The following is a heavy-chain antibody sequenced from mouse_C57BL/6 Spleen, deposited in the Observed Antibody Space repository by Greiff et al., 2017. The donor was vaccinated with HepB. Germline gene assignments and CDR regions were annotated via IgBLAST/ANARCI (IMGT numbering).Heavy chain of an antibody. CDR2: INPNYGTT. Sequence: VQLQQSGPELVKPGASVKISCKASGYSFTDYNMNWVKQRNGKSLEWIGVINPNYGTTSYNQKFKGKATLTVDQSSSTAYMQLNSLTSEDSAVYYCARSGFTTVVAENAMDYWGQGTSVTVSS. CDR3: ARSGFTTVVAENAMDY. CDR1: GYSFTDYN. J-gene: IGHJ4*01. D-gene: IGHD1-1*01. V-gene: IGHV1-39*01.